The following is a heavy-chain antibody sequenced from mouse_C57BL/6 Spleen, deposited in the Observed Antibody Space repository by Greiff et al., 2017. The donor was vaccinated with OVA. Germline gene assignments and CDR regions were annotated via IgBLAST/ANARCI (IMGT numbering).Heavy chain of an antibody. CDR2: INPSNGGT. V-gene: IGHV1-53*01. CDR3: ARWDTTVVARYFDV. CDR1: GYTFTSYW. J-gene: IGHJ1*03. Sequence: VKLQQPGTELVKPGASVKLSCKASGYTFTSYWMHWVKQRPGQGLEWIGNINPSNGGTNYNEKFKSKATLTVDKSSSTAYMQLSSLTSEDSAVYYCARWDTTVVARYFDVWGTGTTVTVSS. D-gene: IGHD1-1*01.